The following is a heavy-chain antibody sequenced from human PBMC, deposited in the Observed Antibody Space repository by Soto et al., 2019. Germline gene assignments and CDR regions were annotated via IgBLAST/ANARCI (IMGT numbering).Heavy chain of an antibody. CDR2: ISYSGST. V-gene: IGHV4-59*01. J-gene: IGHJ5*02. CDR3: ARRWGSGYYGSGSYNWFDP. Sequence: SEPLSLTCTVSGGSISSYYWSWIRQPPGKGLEWIGYISYSGSTNYNPSLKSRATISVDTSKTQFSLRLSSVTAADTAMYYCARRWGSGYYGSGSYNWFDPWGQGTLVTVSS. CDR1: GGSISSYY. D-gene: IGHD3-10*01.